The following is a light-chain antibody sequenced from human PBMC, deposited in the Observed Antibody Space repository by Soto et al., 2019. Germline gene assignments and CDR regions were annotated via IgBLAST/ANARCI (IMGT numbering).Light chain of an antibody. J-gene: IGKJ4*01. CDR3: QHYGSFNT. Sequence: EIVLTQSPGTLSLSPGERATLSCRASQSLDCSFLAWYQQKPGQAPRLLIYGASTRASGIPDRISGSGSGTDFTLTISRLEPEDFAVYYCQHYGSFNTFAGGTKVEIK. CDR1: QSLDCSF. V-gene: IGKV3-20*01. CDR2: GAS.